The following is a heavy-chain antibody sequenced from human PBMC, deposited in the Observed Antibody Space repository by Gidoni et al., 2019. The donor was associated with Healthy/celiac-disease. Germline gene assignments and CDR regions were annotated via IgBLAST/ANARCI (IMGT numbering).Heavy chain of an antibody. V-gene: IGHV4-34*01. D-gene: IGHD3-10*01. J-gene: IGHJ3*02. Sequence: QVQLQQWGAGLLKPSETLSLTCAVYGGSFRGYYWSWVRTPPGKGLEWIGEINHSGSTNYNPSLKSRVTISVDTSKNQFSLKLSSVTAADTAVYYCARGKGPNYYGSGSYIGPTGPRDHDAFDIWGQGTMVTVSS. CDR3: ARGKGPNYYGSGSYIGPTGPRDHDAFDI. CDR1: GGSFRGYY. CDR2: INHSGST.